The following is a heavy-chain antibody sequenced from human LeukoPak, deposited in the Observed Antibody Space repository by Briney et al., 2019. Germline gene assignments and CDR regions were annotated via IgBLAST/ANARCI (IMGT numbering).Heavy chain of an antibody. CDR2: INHSGST. D-gene: IGHD3-16*01. CDR1: GGSFSGSY. CDR3: TRSPPPGATAYGVVDL. Sequence: PSETLSLTCAVYGGSFSGSYWSWIRQPPGKGLEWIGEINHSGSTNYNPSLKSRVTISIDTSKNQFSLKLRSVTAADTAVYYCTRSPPPGATAYGVVDLWGQGTPVTVSS. J-gene: IGHJ4*02. V-gene: IGHV4-34*01.